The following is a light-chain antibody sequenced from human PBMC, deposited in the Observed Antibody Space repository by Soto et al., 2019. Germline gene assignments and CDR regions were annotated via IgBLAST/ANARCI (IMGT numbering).Light chain of an antibody. CDR2: DVS. CDR3: SSYTSNSTYV. V-gene: IGLV2-14*01. Sequence: QSVLTQPASVSGSPGQSITISCTGTSSDVGGYNYVSWFQQHPGKAPKLMIYDVSNRPPGISNRFSGSKSGNTASLTISGLQAEDEADYYCSSYTSNSTYVFGTGTKLTVL. CDR1: SSDVGGYNY. J-gene: IGLJ1*01.